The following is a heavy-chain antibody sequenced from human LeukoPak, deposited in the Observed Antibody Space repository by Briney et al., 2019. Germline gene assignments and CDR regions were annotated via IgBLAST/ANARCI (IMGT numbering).Heavy chain of an antibody. V-gene: IGHV3-23*01. Sequence: GGSLRLSCAASGFTFSSYAMSWVRQAPGKGLEWVSAISGSGGSTYYADSVKGRFTISRDNSKNTLYLQMNSLRAEDTAVYYCANGSFTIVGVVTYNYFDYWGQGTLVTVSS. CDR2: ISGSGGST. CDR1: GFTFSSYA. J-gene: IGHJ4*02. D-gene: IGHD3-3*01. CDR3: ANGSFTIVGVVTYNYFDY.